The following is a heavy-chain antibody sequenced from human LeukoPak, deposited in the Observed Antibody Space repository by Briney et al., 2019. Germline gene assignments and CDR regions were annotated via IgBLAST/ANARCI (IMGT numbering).Heavy chain of an antibody. Sequence: NPGGSLRLSCAASGFTFSSYSMNWVRQAPWKGLEWVSSISSSSSYIYYADSVKGRFTISRDNAKNSLYLQMNSLRAEDTAVYYCAGDRYCGGDCYGDDYWGQGTLVTVSS. J-gene: IGHJ4*02. CDR2: ISSSSSYI. CDR3: AGDRYCGGDCYGDDY. V-gene: IGHV3-21*01. CDR1: GFTFSSYS. D-gene: IGHD2-21*02.